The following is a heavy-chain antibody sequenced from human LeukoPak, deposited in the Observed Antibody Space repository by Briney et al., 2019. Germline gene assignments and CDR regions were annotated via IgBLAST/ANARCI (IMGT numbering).Heavy chain of an antibody. CDR3: ARASPTYYYGSGSQYPDY. CDR1: GFTFSSYA. Sequence: GGSLRLSCAASGFTFSSYAMSWVRQAPGKGLEWVSAISGSGGSTYYADSVKGRFTISRDNSKNTLYLQMNSLRAEDTAVYYCARASPTYYYGSGSQYPDYWGQGTLVTVSS. V-gene: IGHV3-23*01. D-gene: IGHD3-10*01. J-gene: IGHJ4*02. CDR2: ISGSGGST.